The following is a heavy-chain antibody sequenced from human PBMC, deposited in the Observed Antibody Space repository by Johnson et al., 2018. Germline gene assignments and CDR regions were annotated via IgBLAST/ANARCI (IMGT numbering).Heavy chain of an antibody. J-gene: IGHJ3*02. Sequence: EVQLVESGGGLVQPGRSLRLSCAASGFTFDDYAMHWVRQAPGKGLEWVSGISWNSGSIGYAASVKGRFTISRDNPKNSMYLQRNSLRAEDTAVYYCARDPPVSSCRTDAFDIWGQGTMVTVSS. CDR1: GFTFDDYA. V-gene: IGHV3-9*01. CDR2: ISWNSGSI. D-gene: IGHD6-19*01. CDR3: ARDPPVSSCRTDAFDI.